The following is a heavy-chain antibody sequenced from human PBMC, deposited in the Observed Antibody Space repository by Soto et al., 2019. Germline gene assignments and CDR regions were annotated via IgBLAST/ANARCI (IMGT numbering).Heavy chain of an antibody. V-gene: IGHV1-69*01. J-gene: IGHJ5*02. D-gene: IGHD3-16*01. Sequence: QMQLVQSGAEKKKPGSSVKVSCQASGDTFPNFAVTWVRQAPEQGLEWIGGVVPTFDTRSYARRFQGRVTITGDELTGTSYLELCNLRSDDTAIYSWARMDASLLGGGEWFDPWGQGTLVTVSS. CDR2: VVPTFDTR. CDR1: GDTFPNFA. CDR3: ARMDASLLGGGEWFDP.